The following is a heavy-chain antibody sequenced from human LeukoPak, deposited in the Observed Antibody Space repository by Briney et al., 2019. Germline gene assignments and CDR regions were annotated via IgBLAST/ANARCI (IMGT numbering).Heavy chain of an antibody. CDR3: ARDLDDFFDY. CDR1: GFTVSSNY. CDR2: IYSGGST. J-gene: IGHJ4*02. V-gene: IGHV3-66*01. Sequence: GGSLRLSCAASGFTVSSNYMSWVRQAPGKGLEWVSVIYSGGSTYYADSVKGRFIISRDNSKNTLYPQMNSLRAEDTAVYYCARDLDDFFDYWGQGTLVTVSS.